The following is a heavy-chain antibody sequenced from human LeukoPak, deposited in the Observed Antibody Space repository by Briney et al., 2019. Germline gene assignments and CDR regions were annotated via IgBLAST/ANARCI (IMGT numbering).Heavy chain of an antibody. J-gene: IGHJ6*02. D-gene: IGHD2-15*01. Sequence: SETLSLTCTVSGGSISSYYWSWIRQPAGKGLEWIGRIYTSGSTNYNPSLKSRVTMSVDTSKIQFSLKLSSVTAADTAVYYCAREGYCSGGSCYGMDVWGQGTTVTASS. CDR1: GGSISSYY. CDR3: AREGYCSGGSCYGMDV. V-gene: IGHV4-4*07. CDR2: IYTSGST.